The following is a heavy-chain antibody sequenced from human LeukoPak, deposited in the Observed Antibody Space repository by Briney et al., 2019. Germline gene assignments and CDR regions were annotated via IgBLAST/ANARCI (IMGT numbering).Heavy chain of an antibody. Sequence: SVKVSCKASGGTFSSYAISWVRQAPGQGLEWMGRIIPIFGTANYAQKFQGRVTITTDESTSTAYMELSSLRSEDTAVYYCARGRAYCGGDCYFDYWGQGTLVTVSS. J-gene: IGHJ4*02. D-gene: IGHD2-21*01. CDR1: GGTFSSYA. CDR3: ARGRAYCGGDCYFDY. CDR2: IIPIFGTA. V-gene: IGHV1-69*05.